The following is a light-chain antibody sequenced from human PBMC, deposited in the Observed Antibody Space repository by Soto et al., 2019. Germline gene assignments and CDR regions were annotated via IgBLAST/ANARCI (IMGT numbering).Light chain of an antibody. CDR3: MQDVELPFT. Sequence: DVVLTQTPLSLSVTPGQPASMSCKSSQSLLHRDGKTYLYWYLQKPGQPPQLLIYEVSNRFSGVSDRFSASGSGTDFTLKISRVEAEDVVVYYCMQDVELPFTFGGGTKVDIK. CDR2: EVS. CDR1: QSLLHRDGKTY. V-gene: IGKV2D-29*01. J-gene: IGKJ4*01.